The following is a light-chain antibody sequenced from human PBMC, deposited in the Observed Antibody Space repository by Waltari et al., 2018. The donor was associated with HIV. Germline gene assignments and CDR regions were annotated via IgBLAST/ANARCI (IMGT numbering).Light chain of an antibody. J-gene: IGLJ2*01. CDR1: SSHIGNNY. CDR3: GTWDTRLSAVV. V-gene: IGLV1-51*02. Sequence: SSSHIGNNYVSWYQQLPGTAPKLLIYENTQRPSGIPDRFSGSKSGTSATLGITGLRTGDEADYYCGTWDTRLSAVVFGGGTKLTVL. CDR2: ENT.